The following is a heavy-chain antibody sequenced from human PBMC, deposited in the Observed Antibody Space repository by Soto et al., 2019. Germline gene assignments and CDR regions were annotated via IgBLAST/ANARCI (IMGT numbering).Heavy chain of an antibody. CDR2: VYHSGST. Sequence: QVQLQESGPGLVKPSGTLALTCAVSGVSVTRSNWWSWFRQSPGKGLEWIGEVYHSGSTRYNPSLNSRVTLSVDSARNQFSLRLTSVTAADTAVYDCAREGIYSSFDPWGQGILVTVSS. J-gene: IGHJ5*02. V-gene: IGHV4-4*02. CDR1: GVSVTRSNW. CDR3: AREGIYSSFDP. D-gene: IGHD5-12*01.